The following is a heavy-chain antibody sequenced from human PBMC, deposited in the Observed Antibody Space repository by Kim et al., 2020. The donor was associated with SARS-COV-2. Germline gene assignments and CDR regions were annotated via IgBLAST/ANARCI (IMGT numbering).Heavy chain of an antibody. CDR2: MNPNSGNT. Sequence: ASVKVSCKASGYTFTSYDINWVRQATGQGLEWMGWMNPNSGNTGYAQKFQGRVTMTRNTSISTAYMELSSLRSEDTAVYYCVGGRSWLHYYYGMDVWGQGTTVTVSS. CDR1: GYTFTSYD. D-gene: IGHD6-13*01. V-gene: IGHV1-8*01. CDR3: VGGRSWLHYYYGMDV. J-gene: IGHJ6*02.